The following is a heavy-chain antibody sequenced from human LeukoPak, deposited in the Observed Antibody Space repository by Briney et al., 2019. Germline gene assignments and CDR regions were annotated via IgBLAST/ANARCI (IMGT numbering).Heavy chain of an antibody. CDR1: GFTFSSYA. D-gene: IGHD1-26*01. V-gene: IGHV3-23*01. Sequence: PGGSLRLSCAASGFTFSSYAMSWVRQAPGKGLEWVSAISGSGGSTYYADSVKGRFTISRDNSKNTLYLQVNNLRAEDTAVYYCAKGGKWDVTPFDYWGQGTLVTVSS. CDR3: AKGGKWDVTPFDY. CDR2: ISGSGGST. J-gene: IGHJ4*02.